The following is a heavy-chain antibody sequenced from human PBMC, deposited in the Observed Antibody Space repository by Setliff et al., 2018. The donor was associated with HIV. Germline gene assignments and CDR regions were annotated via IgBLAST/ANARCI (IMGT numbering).Heavy chain of an antibody. V-gene: IGHV1-2*06. D-gene: IGHD3-3*01. CDR1: GYTFAGYY. CDR3: ARLPFITIFGVLNGDDGFDI. J-gene: IGHJ3*02. CDR2: INPKSGGT. Sequence: SVKVSCKASGYTFAGYYMHWVRQAPGQGPEWLGRINPKSGGTRYAQKFQGRVSMTRDTAISTAYMELSRLRSDDSAVYYCARLPFITIFGVLNGDDGFDIWGQGTMVTVSS.